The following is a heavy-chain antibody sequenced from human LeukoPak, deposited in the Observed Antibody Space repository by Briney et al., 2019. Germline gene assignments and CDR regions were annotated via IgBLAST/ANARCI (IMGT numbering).Heavy chain of an antibody. V-gene: IGHV3-33*01. CDR1: GFTFSGYG. D-gene: IGHD3-22*01. J-gene: IGHJ4*02. Sequence: GGSLRLSCAASGFTFSGYGMHWVRQAPGKGLEWVAVIWYDGSNKYYADSVKGRFTISRDNSKNTLYLQMNSLRAEDTAVYYCARDKPPPYYYDSSGIFDYWGQGTLVTVSS. CDR2: IWYDGSNK. CDR3: ARDKPPPYYYDSSGIFDY.